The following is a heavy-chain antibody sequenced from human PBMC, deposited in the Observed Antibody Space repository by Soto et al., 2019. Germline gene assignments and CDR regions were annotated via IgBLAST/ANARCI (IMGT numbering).Heavy chain of an antibody. CDR3: AKDPVEDYYDSSGYYGMDV. Sequence: GGSLRLSCAASGFTFSSYAMSWVRQAPGKGLGWVSAISGSGGSTYYADSVKGRFTISRDNSKNTLYLQMNSLRAEDTAVYYCAKDPVEDYYDSSGYYGMDVWGQGTTVTVSS. CDR2: ISGSGGST. J-gene: IGHJ6*02. CDR1: GFTFSSYA. D-gene: IGHD3-22*01. V-gene: IGHV3-23*01.